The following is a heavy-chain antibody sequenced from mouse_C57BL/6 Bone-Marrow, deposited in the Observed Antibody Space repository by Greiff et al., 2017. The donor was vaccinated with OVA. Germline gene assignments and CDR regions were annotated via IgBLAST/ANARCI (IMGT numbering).Heavy chain of an antibody. CDR1: GFTFSDFY. J-gene: IGHJ3*01. CDR2: SRNKANDYTT. Sequence: DVKLVESGGGLVQSGRSLRLSCATSGFTFSDFYMEWVRQAPGKGLEWIAASRNKANDYTTEYSASVKGRFIVSRDTSQSILYLQMNALRAEDTAIYYCARDAWDDYDGVFAYWGQGTLVTVSA. V-gene: IGHV7-1*01. D-gene: IGHD2-4*01. CDR3: ARDAWDDYDGVFAY.